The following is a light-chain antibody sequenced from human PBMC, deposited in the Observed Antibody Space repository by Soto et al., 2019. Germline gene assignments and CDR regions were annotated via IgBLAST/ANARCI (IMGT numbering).Light chain of an antibody. Sequence: SYELTQPPSVSVSPGQTASITCSGDKLGNKYACWYQQKPGQSPVLVIYQNTKRPSGIPERFSGSNSGNTATLTISGTQAIDEADYYCQAWDSSTDEIVGGGTKLTFL. CDR3: QAWDSSTDEI. V-gene: IGLV3-1*01. J-gene: IGLJ2*01. CDR1: KLGNKY. CDR2: QNT.